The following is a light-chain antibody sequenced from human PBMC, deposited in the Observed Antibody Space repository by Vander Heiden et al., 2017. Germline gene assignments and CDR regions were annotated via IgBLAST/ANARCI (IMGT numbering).Light chain of an antibody. J-gene: IGKJ3*01. CDR2: AAS. CDR3: QQSYSTPRFT. Sequence: DIQVTQSPSSLSASVGDRVTITCRASQSISSYLNWYKQKPGKAPKLLIYAASSLQSGVPSRFSGSGSGTDFTLTISSLQPEDFATYYCQQSYSTPRFTFGPGTKVDIK. CDR1: QSISSY. V-gene: IGKV1-39*01.